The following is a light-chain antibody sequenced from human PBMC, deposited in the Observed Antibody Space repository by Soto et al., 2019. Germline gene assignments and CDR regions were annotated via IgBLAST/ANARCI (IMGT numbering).Light chain of an antibody. CDR3: QSYDNSLNACV. Sequence: QPVLTQPPSVSGAPGQRVIISCTGSSSNFGAGYDVHWYQKLPGTAPKLLIYNNNNRPSGVPDRFSGSKSGTSASLAITGLQDEDEADYYCQSYDNSLNACVFATGTKLTVL. V-gene: IGLV1-40*01. CDR2: NNN. J-gene: IGLJ1*01. CDR1: SSNFGAGYD.